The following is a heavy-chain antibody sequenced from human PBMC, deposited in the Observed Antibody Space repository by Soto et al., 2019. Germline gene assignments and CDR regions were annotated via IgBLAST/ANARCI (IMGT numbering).Heavy chain of an antibody. CDR2: IYYSGNT. V-gene: IGHV4-39*01. CDR3: ASIAAPGTTHFDF. D-gene: IGHD6-13*01. CDR1: GGSLGSSSYY. J-gene: IGHJ4*02. Sequence: PSETLSLTXTVSGGSLGSSSYYWGWIRQSPGKGLEWIGNIYYSGNTFYNPSLKSRVTISVDTSKNQIYLHLSAVTAADTAIFYCASIAAPGTTHFDFWGQGTLVTVSS.